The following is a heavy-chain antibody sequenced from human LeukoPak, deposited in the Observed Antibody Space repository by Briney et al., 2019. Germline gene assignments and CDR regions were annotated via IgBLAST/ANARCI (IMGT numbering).Heavy chain of an antibody. Sequence: GGSLRLSCAASGFTFSSYWMHWVRQAPGKGLVWVSRIKGDGSTTSYADSVKGRFTISRDNAKNSLYLQMNSLRAEDTAVYYCARGGRIVLIDYWGQGTLVTVSS. CDR3: ARGGRIVLIDY. CDR2: IKGDGSTT. V-gene: IGHV3-74*01. J-gene: IGHJ4*02. D-gene: IGHD2/OR15-2a*01. CDR1: GFTFSSYW.